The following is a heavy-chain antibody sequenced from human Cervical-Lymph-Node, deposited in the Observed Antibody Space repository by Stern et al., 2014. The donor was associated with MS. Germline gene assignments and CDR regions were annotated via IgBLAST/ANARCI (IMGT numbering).Heavy chain of an antibody. Sequence: QVQLVQSGAEVKKPGASVKVSCTASGYTFTNYAIYWVRQAPGQRLEWMGWINAGNGNTKYAQKFQDRVTITKDTSARTAYMELNSLRSEDTAVFYCARGNVAEWRIDYWGQGTLVTVSS. D-gene: IGHD3-3*01. J-gene: IGHJ4*02. V-gene: IGHV1-3*01. CDR2: INAGNGNT. CDR3: ARGNVAEWRIDY. CDR1: GYTFTNYA.